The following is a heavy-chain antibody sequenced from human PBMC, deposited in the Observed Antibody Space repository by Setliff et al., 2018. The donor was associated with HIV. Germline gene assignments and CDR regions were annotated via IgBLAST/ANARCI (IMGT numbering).Heavy chain of an antibody. V-gene: IGHV1-3*01. CDR1: GYTLINYA. J-gene: IGHJ4*02. D-gene: IGHD1-26*01. CDR3: TRVMGATTGFHDY. Sequence: GASVKVSCKASGYTLINYAMHWVRQAPGQRLEWMGCINAGNDNTKYSQNFQGRVTITKDTSASTVYMELSSLRSEDTALYYCTRVMGATTGFHDYWGQGTLVTVSS. CDR2: INAGNDNT.